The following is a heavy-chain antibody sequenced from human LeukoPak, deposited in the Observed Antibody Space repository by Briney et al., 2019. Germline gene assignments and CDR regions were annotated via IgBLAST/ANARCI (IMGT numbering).Heavy chain of an antibody. CDR3: ARSYSGSYDFDY. V-gene: IGHV4-39*01. D-gene: IGHD1-26*01. CDR2: IYYSGST. CDR1: GGSISSSSYY. Sequence: PSETLSLTCTVSGGSISSSSYYWGWIRQPPGKGLEWIGSIYYSGSTYYNPSLKSRVTISVDTSKTQFSLKLSSVTAADTAVYYCARSYSGSYDFDYWGQGTLVTVSS. J-gene: IGHJ4*02.